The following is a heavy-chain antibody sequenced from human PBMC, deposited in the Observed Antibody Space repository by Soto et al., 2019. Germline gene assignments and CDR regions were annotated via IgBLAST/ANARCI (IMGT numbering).Heavy chain of an antibody. Sequence: SVKVSCKASGGTFSSYAISWVRQAPGQGLEWMGGIIPIFGTANYAQKFQGRVTITADESTSTAYMELSSLRSEDTAVYYCARGKYYYDSSGYYRFLPKNKSYYYYGMDVWGQGTTVTVSS. CDR1: GGTFSSYA. D-gene: IGHD3-22*01. CDR3: ARGKYYYDSSGYYRFLPKNKSYYYYGMDV. V-gene: IGHV1-69*13. CDR2: IIPIFGTA. J-gene: IGHJ6*02.